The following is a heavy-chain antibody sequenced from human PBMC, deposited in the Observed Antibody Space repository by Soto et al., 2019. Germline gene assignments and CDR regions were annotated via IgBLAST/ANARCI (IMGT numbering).Heavy chain of an antibody. V-gene: IGHV1-18*01. CDR2: ISGYNGNT. CDR1: GYTFSNYG. J-gene: IGHJ4*02. D-gene: IGHD6-19*01. Sequence: QVQLVQSGGEVKQPGASVKVSCKTSGYTFSNYGISWVRQAPGQGLEWVGWISGYNGNTKHAQNVQGRVTLTTDTSTSTAYMELRSLTSDDTAVYYCVRDRDTSGWYRSNYWGQGTLVSVSS. CDR3: VRDRDTSGWYRSNY.